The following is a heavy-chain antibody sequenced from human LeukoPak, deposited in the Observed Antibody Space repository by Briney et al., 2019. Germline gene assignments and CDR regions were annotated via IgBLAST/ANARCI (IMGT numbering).Heavy chain of an antibody. D-gene: IGHD3-10*01. CDR1: GGSISSYY. CDR2: IYYSGST. Sequence: PSETLSLTCTVSGGSISSYYWSWIRQPPGKGLEWIGYIYYSGSTNYNPSLKSRVTISVDTSKNQFSLKLSSVTAADTAVYYCARDNGYYGSGSYYDQPYYYYGMDVWGQGTTVTVSS. CDR3: ARDNGYYGSGSYYDQPYYYYGMDV. V-gene: IGHV4-59*01. J-gene: IGHJ6*02.